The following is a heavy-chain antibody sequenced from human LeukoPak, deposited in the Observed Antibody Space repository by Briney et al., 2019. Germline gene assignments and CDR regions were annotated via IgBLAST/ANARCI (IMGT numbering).Heavy chain of an antibody. J-gene: IGHJ3*02. Sequence: SETLSLTCTVSGGSISSSSYYWGWIRQPPGKGLEWIGSIYYSGSTYYNPSLKSRVTISVDTSKNQFSLKLSSVTAADTAVYYCAKDPPPSYYDFWSGYPNDAFDIWGQGTMVTVSS. D-gene: IGHD3-3*01. V-gene: IGHV4-39*02. CDR1: GGSISSSSYY. CDR3: AKDPPPSYYDFWSGYPNDAFDI. CDR2: IYYSGST.